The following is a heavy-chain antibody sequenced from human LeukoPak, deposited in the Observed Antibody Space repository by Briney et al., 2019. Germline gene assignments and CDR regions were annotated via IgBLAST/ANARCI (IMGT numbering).Heavy chain of an antibody. J-gene: IGHJ4*02. CDR1: GFDFESYT. Sequence: GGSLRLSCAASGFDFESYTMTWVRQAPGKGLEWVSLISATSSDINYAESVRGRFTITRDNAKNSLFLQMDSLRVEDTAIYYCAKGLFSAFDKYLDSWGQGTLVTVSS. V-gene: IGHV3-21*04. D-gene: IGHD5-12*01. CDR3: AKGLFSAFDKYLDS. CDR2: ISATSSDI.